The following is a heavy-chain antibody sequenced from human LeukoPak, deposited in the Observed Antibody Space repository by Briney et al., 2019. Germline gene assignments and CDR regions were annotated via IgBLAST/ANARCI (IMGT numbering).Heavy chain of an antibody. CDR3: ARSNIAVRRGDNWFDP. CDR1: GYTFSDYY. Sequence: ASVKVSCTASGYTFSDYYMHWVRQAPGQGLEWMGWIGPNSGGTNYAQKFQGRVTMTRDTSISTSYMELSSLISDDTAVYYCARSNIAVRRGDNWFDPWGQGTLVTVSS. D-gene: IGHD6-6*01. V-gene: IGHV1-2*02. J-gene: IGHJ5*02. CDR2: IGPNSGGT.